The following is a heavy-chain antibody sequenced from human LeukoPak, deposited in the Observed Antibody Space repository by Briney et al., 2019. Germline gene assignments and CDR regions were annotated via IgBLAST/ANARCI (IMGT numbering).Heavy chain of an antibody. CDR2: IYSSGNT. D-gene: IGHD1-26*01. Sequence: SETLSLTCTVSGVSVSSGSYYWSWIRQPAGKELEWIGRIYSSGNTNYSPSLKSRVTMSVDTSKNQFSLKLSSVTAADTAVYYCANWDNYYYMDVWGKGTTVTVSS. CDR3: ANWDNYYYMDV. CDR1: GVSVSSGSYY. J-gene: IGHJ6*03. V-gene: IGHV4-61*02.